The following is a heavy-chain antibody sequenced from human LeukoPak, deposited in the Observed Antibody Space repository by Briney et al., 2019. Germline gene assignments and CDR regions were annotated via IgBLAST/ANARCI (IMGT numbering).Heavy chain of an antibody. Sequence: SETLSLTCTVSGGSISSGSYYWSWIRQPAGMGLEWIGRISTSGSTNYNPSLKSRVTISVDTSKSQFSLKLSSVTAADTAMYYCAREVDLWSHLEYYFDYWGQGTLVTVSS. V-gene: IGHV4-61*02. CDR3: AREVDLWSHLEYYFDY. CDR2: ISTSGST. CDR1: GGSISSGSYY. J-gene: IGHJ4*02. D-gene: IGHD3-3*01.